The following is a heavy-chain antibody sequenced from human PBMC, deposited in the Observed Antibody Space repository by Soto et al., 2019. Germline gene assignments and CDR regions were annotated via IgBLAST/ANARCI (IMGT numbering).Heavy chain of an antibody. CDR1: GYTFTSYY. Sequence: ASVKVSCKASGYTFTSYYIHWVRQAPGQGLEWMGWINPITGGTNYAQKFQGRLTMTRDTSISTVYMDLSGLTSDDTALYYCGRDDYGIFPYWGQGSLVTVSS. CDR3: GRDDYGIFPY. J-gene: IGHJ4*02. V-gene: IGHV1-2*02. D-gene: IGHD3-10*01. CDR2: INPITGGT.